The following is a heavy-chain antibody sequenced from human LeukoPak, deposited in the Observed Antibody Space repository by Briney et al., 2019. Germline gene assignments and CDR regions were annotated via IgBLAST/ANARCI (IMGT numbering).Heavy chain of an antibody. CDR3: ARGDAFSGDY. V-gene: IGHV3-7*04. J-gene: IGHJ4*02. CDR2: IHPEGNEK. Sequence: PGGSLRLSCAVSGFSFTNFWMSWVRQAPGRGLEWVANIHPEGNEKYHVESVKGRFTISRDNTKNLLFLQMSGLRVEDTAVYYCARGDAFSGDYWGQGTLVTVSS. CDR1: GFSFTNFW.